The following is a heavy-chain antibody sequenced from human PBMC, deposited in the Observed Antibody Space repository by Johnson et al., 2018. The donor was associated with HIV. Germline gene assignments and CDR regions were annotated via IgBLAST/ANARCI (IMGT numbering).Heavy chain of an antibody. J-gene: IGHJ3*01. CDR1: GFIFSING. CDR3: ARDLGRPDAFDV. V-gene: IGHV3-33*01. CDR2: IWYAGSRK. Sequence: QVHLVESGGRAVQPGGSLKLSCAAPGFIFSINGMHWVSQAPGQGLEWVAFIWYAGSRKYYADSVKGRFTISRDNSKNTLYVQMNSLRVEDTAVYYCARDLGRPDAFDVWGQGTMVTVSS. D-gene: IGHD2-15*01.